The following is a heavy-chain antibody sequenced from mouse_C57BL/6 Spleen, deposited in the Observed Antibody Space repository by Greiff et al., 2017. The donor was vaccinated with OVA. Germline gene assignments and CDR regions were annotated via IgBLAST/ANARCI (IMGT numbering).Heavy chain of an antibody. CDR2: INPNNGGT. V-gene: IGHV1-18*01. J-gene: IGHJ4*01. CDR3: ARGYAMDY. Sequence: VQLQQSGPELVKPGASVKISCKASGYTFTDYNMDWVKQSHGKSLEWIGDINPNNGGTIYNQKFKGKATLTVDKSSSTAYMELRSLTSEDTAVYYCARGYAMDYWGQGTSVTVSS. CDR1: GYTFTDYN.